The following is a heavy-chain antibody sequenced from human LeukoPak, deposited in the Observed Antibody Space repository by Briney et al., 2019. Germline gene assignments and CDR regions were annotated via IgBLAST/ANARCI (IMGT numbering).Heavy chain of an antibody. J-gene: IGHJ3*02. V-gene: IGHV1-69*06. D-gene: IGHD5-18*01. Sequence: ASVKVSCKASGGTFSSYAISWVRQAPGQGLEWMGGIIPIFGTANYAQKFQGRVTITADKSTSTAYMELSSLRSEDTAVYYCARGDTDMDAFDIWGQGTMVTVSS. CDR1: GGTFSSYA. CDR2: IIPIFGTA. CDR3: ARGDTDMDAFDI.